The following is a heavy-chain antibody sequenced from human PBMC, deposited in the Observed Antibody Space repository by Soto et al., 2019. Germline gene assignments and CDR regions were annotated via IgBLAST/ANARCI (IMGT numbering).Heavy chain of an antibody. CDR3: AKDRNTAMVTGDFDY. CDR2: VSWTNISF. D-gene: IGHD5-18*01. V-gene: IGHV3-9*01. J-gene: IGHJ4*02. Sequence: EVQLVESGGGSVEPGRSLRLSCAASGFAFGDYAMHWVRQAPGKGLEWVSGVSWTNISFGYADSVKGRFIISRDNAKNSLFLQMNSLRRDDTALYYCAKDRNTAMVTGDFDYWGQGILVTVSS. CDR1: GFAFGDYA.